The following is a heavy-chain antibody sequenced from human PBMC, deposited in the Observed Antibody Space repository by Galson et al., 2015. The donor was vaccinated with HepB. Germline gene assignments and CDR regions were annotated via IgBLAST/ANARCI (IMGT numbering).Heavy chain of an antibody. D-gene: IGHD3-10*01. CDR3: TTDPTLLLWFGELKIDDY. Sequence: SLRLSCAASGFTFSNAWMSWVRQAPGKGLERVGRIKSKTDGGTTDYAAPVKGRFTISRDDSKNTLYLQMNSLKTEDTAVYYCTTDPTLLLWFGELKIDDYWGQGTLVTVSS. V-gene: IGHV3-15*01. J-gene: IGHJ4*02. CDR2: IKSKTDGGTT. CDR1: GFTFSNAW.